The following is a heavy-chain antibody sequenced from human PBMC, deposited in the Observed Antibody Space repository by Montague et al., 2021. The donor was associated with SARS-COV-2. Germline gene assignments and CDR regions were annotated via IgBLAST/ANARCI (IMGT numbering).Heavy chain of an antibody. V-gene: IGHV4-59*08. Sequence: SETRSLTCTVYGGSISSFYWSWFRQPPGKGLEWIGYISDSGSTNYNPSLTSRVTMSVDTSKNQFSLKVNSVTAADTAVYYCARYYSATLPAVYWGQGTLVTVSS. D-gene: IGHD2-15*01. J-gene: IGHJ4*02. CDR3: ARYYSATLPAVY. CDR1: GGSISSFY. CDR2: ISDSGST.